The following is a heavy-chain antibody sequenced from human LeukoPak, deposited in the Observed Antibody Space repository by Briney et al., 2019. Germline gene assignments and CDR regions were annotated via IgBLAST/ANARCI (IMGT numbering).Heavy chain of an antibody. CDR2: INPNGGST. CDR1: GYTFTRHY. Sequence: ASVKVSCKASGYTFTRHYIQWVRQAPGQGLEWMGIINPNGGSTSYAQKFQGRVTLTRDTSTSTVYMELSSLRSEDTAVYYCARERGVAVAGEGVDPWGQGTLVTVSS. V-gene: IGHV1-46*01. CDR3: ARERGVAVAGEGVDP. D-gene: IGHD6-19*01. J-gene: IGHJ5*02.